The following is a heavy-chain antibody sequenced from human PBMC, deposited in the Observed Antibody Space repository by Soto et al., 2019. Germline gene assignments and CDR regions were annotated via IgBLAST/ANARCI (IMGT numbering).Heavy chain of an antibody. V-gene: IGHV4-4*02. CDR2: IYHSGST. CDR3: ARAAMGGSSWPFDY. J-gene: IGHJ4*02. Sequence: QVQLQESGPGLVKPSGTLSLTCAVSGGSISSSNWWSWVRQPPGKGLEWIGEIYHSGSTNYNPSLKRRVTISVDESKTQFSLKLSSVTAADTAVYYCARAAMGGSSWPFDYWGQGTLVTVSS. D-gene: IGHD6-13*01. CDR1: GGSISSSNW.